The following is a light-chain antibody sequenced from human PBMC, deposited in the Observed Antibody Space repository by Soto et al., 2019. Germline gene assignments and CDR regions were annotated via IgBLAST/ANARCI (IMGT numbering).Light chain of an antibody. CDR3: HHYDNYWT. CDR1: QTISSW. V-gene: IGKV1-5*01. CDR2: DVS. J-gene: IGKJ1*01. Sequence: DFPMTQSPSTVSASIGDRVTITCRASQTISSWLAWYQQKPGKAPKLLIYDVSTLKSGVPSRFSGSGSGTEFTLTVSCLHLDDFATCFWHHYDNYWTFGQENKVEIK.